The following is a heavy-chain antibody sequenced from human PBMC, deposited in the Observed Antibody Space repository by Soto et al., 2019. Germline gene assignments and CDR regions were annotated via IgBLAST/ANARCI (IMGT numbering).Heavy chain of an antibody. CDR2: VYDTGRT. V-gene: IGHV4-31*03. Sequence: SETLSLTCTVSGGYIDMGIYYWNWIRHRPGKGLEWIGNVYDTGRTYYNPSLKSRVSISIDTSKSQFSLKLDSVTAADTAVYYCAGSDFGDYAFDIWGQGAVVTVSS. CDR3: AGSDFGDYAFDI. D-gene: IGHD4-17*01. J-gene: IGHJ3*02. CDR1: GGYIDMGIYY.